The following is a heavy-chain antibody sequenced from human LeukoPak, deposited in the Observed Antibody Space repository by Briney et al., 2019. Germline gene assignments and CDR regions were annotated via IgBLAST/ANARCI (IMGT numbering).Heavy chain of an antibody. D-gene: IGHD4-23*01. Sequence: PGGSLRLSCAASRFTFSSYSMNWVRQAPGKGLEWVSSISSGSSYIYYADSVKGRFTISRDNAKNSLYLQMNSLRAEDTAVYYCARDYGGNSGHYYGMDVWGQGTTVTVSS. CDR3: ARDYGGNSGHYYGMDV. CDR1: RFTFSSYS. V-gene: IGHV3-21*01. CDR2: ISSGSSYI. J-gene: IGHJ6*02.